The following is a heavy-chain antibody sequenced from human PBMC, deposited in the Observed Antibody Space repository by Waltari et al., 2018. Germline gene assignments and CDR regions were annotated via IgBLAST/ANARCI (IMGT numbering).Heavy chain of an antibody. Sequence: VASGGGLVQPGGFLRLSCAASGFTFTTTWMSWVRQAPGKGLEWVANIKTDGSEKYYVDSVKGRFTISRDNAKNSLSLQMSTLRVEDTGRYYCARDWSGSGRGINYWGQGTLVTVSS. V-gene: IGHV3-7*01. J-gene: IGHJ4*02. CDR3: ARDWSGSGRGINY. CDR1: GFTFTTTW. CDR2: IKTDGSEK. D-gene: IGHD3-3*01.